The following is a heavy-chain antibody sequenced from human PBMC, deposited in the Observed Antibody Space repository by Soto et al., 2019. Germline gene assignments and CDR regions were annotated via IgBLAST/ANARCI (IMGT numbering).Heavy chain of an antibody. V-gene: IGHV4-34*01. CDR2: INHSGST. J-gene: IGHJ6*02. Sequence: PSATLSITCAVYGGSFSGYYWSWIRQPPGKGLEWIGEINHSGSTNYNPSLKSRVTISVDTSKNQFSLKLSSVTAADTAVYYCARFHGMDVWGQGTTVTVSS. CDR1: GGSFSGYY. CDR3: ARFHGMDV.